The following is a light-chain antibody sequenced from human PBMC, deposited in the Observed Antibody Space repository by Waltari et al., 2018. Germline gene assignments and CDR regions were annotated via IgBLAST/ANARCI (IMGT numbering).Light chain of an antibody. J-gene: IGKJ1*01. V-gene: IGKV3-20*01. CDR1: QSVSRA. CDR2: GAS. CDR3: QHYVRLPVT. Sequence: EIVLTQSPGTLSLSPGERVTIPCRASQSVSRALAWSQQKPGQAPRLLIYGASSRATGIPDRFSGSGSGTDFSLTISRLEPEDFAVYYCQHYVRLPVTFGQGTKVEIK.